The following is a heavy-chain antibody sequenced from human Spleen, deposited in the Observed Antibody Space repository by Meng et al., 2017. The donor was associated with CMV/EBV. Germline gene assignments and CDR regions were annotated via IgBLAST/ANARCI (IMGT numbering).Heavy chain of an antibody. J-gene: IGHJ6*02. D-gene: IGHD1-1*01. Sequence: SETLSLTCSVSNGSVSSGSYSWSWIWQPPGKELEWIGYIYYRGSTAYNPSLKSRVTISVDTSKNQFSLKLSSVTAADTAMYFCARATSRPLMDVWGQGTTVTVSS. CDR1: NGSVSSGSYS. CDR3: ARATSRPLMDV. V-gene: IGHV4-61*01. CDR2: IYYRGST.